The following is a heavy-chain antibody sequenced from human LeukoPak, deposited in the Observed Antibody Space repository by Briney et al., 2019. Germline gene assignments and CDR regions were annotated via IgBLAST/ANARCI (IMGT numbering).Heavy chain of an antibody. CDR2: IGTAGDT. J-gene: IGHJ4*02. CDR3: ARGPGGYYDY. D-gene: IGHD3-10*01. CDR1: GFTFSDYD. Sequence: PGGSLRLSCAASGFTFSDYDMHWVRQATGKGLEWASAIGTAGDTYYTGSVKGRFTISRENAKNSLYLQMNSLRAEDTALYYCARGPGGYYDYWGQGTLVTVSS. V-gene: IGHV3-13*01.